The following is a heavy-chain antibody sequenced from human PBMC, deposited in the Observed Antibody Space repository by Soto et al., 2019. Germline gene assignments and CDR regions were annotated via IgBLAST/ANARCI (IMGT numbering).Heavy chain of an antibody. CDR3: AKLYSSSWYPAKGRARFDP. CDR1: GFTFSSYA. CDR2: ISGSGGST. Sequence: GGSLRLSCAASGFTFSSYAMSWVRQAPGKGLEWVSAISGSGGSTYYADSVKGRFTISRDNSKNTLYLQMNSLRAEDTAVYYCAKLYSSSWYPAKGRARFDPWGQGTLVTVSS. J-gene: IGHJ5*02. D-gene: IGHD6-13*01. V-gene: IGHV3-23*01.